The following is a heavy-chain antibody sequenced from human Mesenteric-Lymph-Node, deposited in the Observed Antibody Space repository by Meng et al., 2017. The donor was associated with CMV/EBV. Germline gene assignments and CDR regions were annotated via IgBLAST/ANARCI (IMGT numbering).Heavy chain of an antibody. CDR1: AGSITNSNG. CDR2: ISRGEGP. CDR3: VSHFHYPFDS. Sequence: LPGIVSAGSITNSNGWGWVRQREGKGLEWIGGISRGEGPNYKPSLKGRVTITMEKSENKFSLRLSSVTATDTAVYYCVSHFHYPFDSWGQGTLVTVSS. J-gene: IGHJ4*02. D-gene: IGHD2/OR15-2a*01. V-gene: IGHV4/OR15-8*01.